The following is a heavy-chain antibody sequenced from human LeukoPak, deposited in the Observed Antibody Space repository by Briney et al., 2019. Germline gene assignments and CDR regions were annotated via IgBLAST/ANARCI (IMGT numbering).Heavy chain of an antibody. Sequence: ASVKVSCKASGYTFTSYYMHWGRQAPGQGPERMGLINPSGGSTSYAQKFQGRVTMTRDMSTSTVYMELSSLRSEDTAVYYCARGHDFVWGSYRTSFDYWGQGTLVTVSS. J-gene: IGHJ4*02. CDR2: INPSGGST. D-gene: IGHD3-16*02. V-gene: IGHV1-46*01. CDR3: ARGHDFVWGSYRTSFDY. CDR1: GYTFTSYY.